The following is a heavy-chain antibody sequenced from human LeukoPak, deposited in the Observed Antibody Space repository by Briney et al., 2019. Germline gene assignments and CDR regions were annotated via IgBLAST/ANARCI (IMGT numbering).Heavy chain of an antibody. CDR3: ARGGRYFDRYSYFYYYMDV. CDR1: GFTFSNYA. V-gene: IGHV3-23*01. D-gene: IGHD3-9*01. Sequence: GGSLRLSCAASGFTFSNYAMSWVRQAPGKGLEWVSGISGGGGTTYYADSVKGRFTISGDNSRNTLSLQMSTLRAEDTAVYFCARGGRYFDRYSYFYYYMDVWGKGTTVTVSS. J-gene: IGHJ6*03. CDR2: ISGGGGTT.